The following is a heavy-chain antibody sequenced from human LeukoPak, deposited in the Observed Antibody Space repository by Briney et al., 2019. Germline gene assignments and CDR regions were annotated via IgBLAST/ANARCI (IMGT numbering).Heavy chain of an antibody. CDR1: GYTFTSYD. CDR2: ISAYDANT. CDR3: ARWARDYSYCHYIDY. J-gene: IGHJ4*03. D-gene: IGHD3-22*01. Sequence: ASVKVSCTASGYTFTSYDITWVRQAPGQGLEWMGWISAYDANTNYAQKLQGRVTMTTDTFTSTGCIELGSVRAGEPAVCYCARWARDYSYCHYIDYWGQGTMVTVSS. V-gene: IGHV1-18*01.